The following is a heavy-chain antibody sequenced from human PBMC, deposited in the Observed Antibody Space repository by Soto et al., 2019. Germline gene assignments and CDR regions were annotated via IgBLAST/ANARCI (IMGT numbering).Heavy chain of an antibody. CDR1: GYTFINYY. D-gene: IGHD2-8*02. Sequence: QVQLVQSGAEVKKPGASVKVSCKASGYTFINYYIHWVRQAPGHGLEWMAIINPTGGSTNYAQKFQGKPTFTLDPFTNPVQMEASQLKSEDTAIKYCARHLAAGDVWGQGTLVTVSS. V-gene: IGHV1-46*01. CDR3: ARHLAAGDV. J-gene: IGHJ4*02. CDR2: INPTGGST.